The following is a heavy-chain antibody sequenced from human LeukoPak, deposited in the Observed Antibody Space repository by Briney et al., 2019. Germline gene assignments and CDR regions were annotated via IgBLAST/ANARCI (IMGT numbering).Heavy chain of an antibody. Sequence: GASVKVSCKASGYTFTSYYMHWVRQAPGQGLEWMGIINPSGGSTSYAQKFQGRVTMTRDTSTSTVYMELSSLRSEDTAVYYCARSAASRVVVARPLDYWGQGTLVSVSS. CDR3: ARSAASRVVVARPLDY. CDR2: INPSGGST. J-gene: IGHJ4*02. CDR1: GYTFTSYY. D-gene: IGHD3-22*01. V-gene: IGHV1-46*01.